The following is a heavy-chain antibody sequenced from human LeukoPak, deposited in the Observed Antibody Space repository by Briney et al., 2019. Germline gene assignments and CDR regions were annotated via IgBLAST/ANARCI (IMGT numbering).Heavy chain of an antibody. CDR3: ARRLPTAWGADY. J-gene: IGHJ4*02. Sequence: GGSLSLSCAASGFTVSSNYMSWVRQAPGEGLGWVSVIYSGGSNYYADSVKGGFTISRANSKNTLFLLITIPTAAAAAGSYCARRLPTAWGADYWGQGTLVTVSS. CDR1: GFTVSSNY. V-gene: IGHV3-53*01. D-gene: IGHD7-27*01. CDR2: IYSGGSN.